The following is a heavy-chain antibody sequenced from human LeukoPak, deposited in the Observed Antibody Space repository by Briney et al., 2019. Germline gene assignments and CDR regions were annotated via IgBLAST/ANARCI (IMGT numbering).Heavy chain of an antibody. CDR3: AKAAYGDYGGALDI. J-gene: IGHJ3*02. Sequence: GGSLRLSCTASGFSFRAYAMMWVRQAPGKGLEWVSSISGSGAGKFYAAPVKGRFTTSRDDSKNTLYVQMNSLRTEDTAVYYCAKAAYGDYGGALDIWGQGTMVIVSS. CDR1: GFSFRAYA. V-gene: IGHV3-23*01. CDR2: ISGSGAGK. D-gene: IGHD4-17*01.